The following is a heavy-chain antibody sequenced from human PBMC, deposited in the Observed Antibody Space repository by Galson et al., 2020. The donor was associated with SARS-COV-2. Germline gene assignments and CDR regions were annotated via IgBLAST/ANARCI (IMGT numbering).Heavy chain of an antibody. V-gene: IGHV1-18*04. CDR1: GSTFTRYG. CDR3: ARVDPYDILTGYYFLVDY. D-gene: IGHD3-9*01. CDR2: ISAYTGKT. J-gene: IGHJ4*02. Sequence: ASVKVTCQATGSTFTRYGISRVRQAPGQGLAWMGWISAYTGKTNYAQKLQGRVTMTTDTSTSTAYMELRSLRSDDTAVYYCARVDPYDILTGYYFLVDYWGQGTLVTVSS.